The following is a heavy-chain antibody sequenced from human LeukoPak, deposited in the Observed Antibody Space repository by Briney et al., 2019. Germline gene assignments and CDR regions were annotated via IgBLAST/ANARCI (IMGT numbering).Heavy chain of an antibody. CDR1: GFNVSIYW. CDR3: TRGGYCGADNCYSGGDYFDP. CDR2: INSDGSRR. D-gene: IGHD2-15*01. Sequence: PGGSLRLSCAASGFNVSIYWMHWVRQAPGKGLVRVSRINSDGSRRMYADSVKGRFTISRDNAKNTLYLQMNSLRAEDTATYFCTRGGYCGADNCYSGGDYFDPWGQGTLVTVSS. J-gene: IGHJ5*02. V-gene: IGHV3-74*03.